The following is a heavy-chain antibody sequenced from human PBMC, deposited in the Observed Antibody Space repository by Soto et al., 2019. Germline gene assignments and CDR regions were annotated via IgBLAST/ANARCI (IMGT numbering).Heavy chain of an antibody. V-gene: IGHV3-48*02. CDR2: ISSSSSTI. Sequence: PGGSLILSCAASGFTFSSYSMNWVRPAPGKGLEWVSYISSSSSTIYYADSVKGRFTISRDNAKNSLYLQMNSLRDEDTAVYYCARDRVTYYDFWSGYYRYYYYGMDVWGQGTTVTVSS. CDR3: ARDRVTYYDFWSGYYRYYYYGMDV. J-gene: IGHJ6*02. CDR1: GFTFSSYS. D-gene: IGHD3-3*01.